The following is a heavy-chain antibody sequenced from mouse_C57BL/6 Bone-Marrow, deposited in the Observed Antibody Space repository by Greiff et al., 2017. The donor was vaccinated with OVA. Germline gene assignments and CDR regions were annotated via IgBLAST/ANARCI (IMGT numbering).Heavy chain of an antibody. D-gene: IGHD1-1*01. CDR2: IYPGSGRN. CDR3: ARWVTTVVATDGYCDV. V-gene: IGHV1-55*01. Sequence: QVQLQQPGAELVKPGASVKMSCKASGYTFTSYWITWVKQRPGQGLEWIGDIYPGSGRNTYNEKFKSKATLTVDTTYSTAYMQRSSLTSEDSAVYYWARWVTTVVATDGYCDVWGTGTTGTVSS. CDR1: GYTFTSYW. J-gene: IGHJ1*03.